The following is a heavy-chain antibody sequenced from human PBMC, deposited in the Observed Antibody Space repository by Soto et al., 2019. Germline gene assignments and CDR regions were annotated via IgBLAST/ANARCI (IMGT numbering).Heavy chain of an antibody. Sequence: QLQLQESGPGLVKPSETLSLTCTVSGGSISSSSYYWVWLRQPPGKGLEWIGSIYYSGSTYYNPSLKSRVTISVDTSKNQFSLKLSSVTAADTAVYYCATSNWFDPWGQGTLVTVSS. V-gene: IGHV4-39*01. CDR3: ATSNWFDP. CDR1: GGSISSSSYY. CDR2: IYYSGST. J-gene: IGHJ5*02.